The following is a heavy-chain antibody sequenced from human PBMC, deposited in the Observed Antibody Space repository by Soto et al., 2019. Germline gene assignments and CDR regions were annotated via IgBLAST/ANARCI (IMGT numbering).Heavy chain of an antibody. J-gene: IGHJ4*02. CDR2: TYYRSEWYT. D-gene: IGHD1-1*01. CDR1: GDSVSSNSAA. CDR3: ARGLGGITDY. Sequence: SQTLPLTCAISGDSVSSNSAAWNWIRQSPSRGLEWLGRTYYRSEWYTDYAPSVRSRITINADTSKNKFSLQLNSVTPEDTAVYYCARGLGGITDYWGQGTRVTVSS. V-gene: IGHV6-1*01.